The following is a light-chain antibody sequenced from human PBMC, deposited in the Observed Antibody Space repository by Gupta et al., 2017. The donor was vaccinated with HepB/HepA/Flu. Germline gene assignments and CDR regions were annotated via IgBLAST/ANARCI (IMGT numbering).Light chain of an antibody. CDR1: SSNVGSCT. V-gene: IGLV1-44*01. Sequence: MLPPPPSAPASPRQRVNISYSGGSSNVGSCTMNWYQQLPVTAPNLLIFSNHQRPSGVPDRFSVSKSGTSASLAISGLQSADEAYYSCTTWDDSLSIVVFGGGSRLTVL. J-gene: IGLJ2*01. CDR3: TTWDDSLSIVV. CDR2: SNH.